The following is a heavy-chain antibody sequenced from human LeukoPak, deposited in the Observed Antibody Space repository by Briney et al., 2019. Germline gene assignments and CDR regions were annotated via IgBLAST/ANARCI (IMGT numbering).Heavy chain of an antibody. CDR3: ARDLGGMDV. D-gene: IGHD7-27*01. CDR2: ISSSSSYI. Sequence: GGSLRLSCAASGFTVSSNYMSWVRQAPGKGLEWVSSISSSSSYIYYADSVKGRFTISRDNAKNSLYLQMNSLRAEDTAVYYCARDLGGMDVWGQGTTVTVSS. CDR1: GFTVSSNY. V-gene: IGHV3-21*01. J-gene: IGHJ6*02.